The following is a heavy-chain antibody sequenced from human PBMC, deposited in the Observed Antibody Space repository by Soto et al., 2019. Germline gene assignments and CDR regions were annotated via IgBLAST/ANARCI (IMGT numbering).Heavy chain of an antibody. CDR3: VGGYYYDSSGYYAPTSD. CDR1: GGSISSSSYY. Sequence: QLQLQESGPGLVKPSETLSLTCTVSGGSISSSSYYWGWIRQPPGKGLEWIGSIYYSGSTYYNPSLKSRVTISVDTSKNQFSLKLSSVTAADTAVYYCVGGYYYDSSGYYAPTSDWGQGTLVTVSS. D-gene: IGHD3-22*01. CDR2: IYYSGST. J-gene: IGHJ4*02. V-gene: IGHV4-39*01.